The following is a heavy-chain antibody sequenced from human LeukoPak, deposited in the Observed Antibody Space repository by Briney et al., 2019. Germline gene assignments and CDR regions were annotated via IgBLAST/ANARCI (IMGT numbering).Heavy chain of an antibody. J-gene: IGHJ3*01. V-gene: IGHV3-30*02. Sequence: GGSLRLSCAASGFTFSSYAMHWVRQAPGQGLEWVAFIRYDGNNKYYVDSVKGRFTISRDNSKNTLYLVMNSLRAEDTAVYYCAKETYDAFNLWGQGTLVTVSS. CDR1: GFTFSSYA. CDR3: AKETYDAFNL. CDR2: IRYDGNNK.